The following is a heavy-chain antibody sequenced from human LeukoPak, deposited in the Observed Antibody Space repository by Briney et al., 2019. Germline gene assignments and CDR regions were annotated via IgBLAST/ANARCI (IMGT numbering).Heavy chain of an antibody. CDR2: MNPNSGNT. V-gene: IGHV1-8*01. D-gene: IGHD2-2*01. CDR3: ARDLTPYCSSTSCALDY. J-gene: IGHJ4*02. Sequence: ASVKVSCKASGYTFTSYDINWVRQATGQGLEWMGWMNPNSGNTGYAQKFQGRVTMTRDTSISTAYMELRSLRSDDTAVYYCARDLTPYCSSTSCALDYWGQGTLVTVSS. CDR1: GYTFTSYD.